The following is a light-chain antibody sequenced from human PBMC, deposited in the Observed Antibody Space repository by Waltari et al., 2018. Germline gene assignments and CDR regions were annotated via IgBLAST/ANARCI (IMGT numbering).Light chain of an antibody. CDR2: VNSDGSH. CDR1: RGHSSNL. V-gene: IGLV4-69*01. Sequence: QLVVTQSPSASAPLGASVKLTCTLSRGHSSNLVAWLKQRPEKGPRYWMKVNSDGSHIKGDEIPDRFSGSSSGAERYLTISSLQSDDEADYYCQTGGHGTWVFGGGTTLTVL. J-gene: IGLJ3*02. CDR3: QTGGHGTWV.